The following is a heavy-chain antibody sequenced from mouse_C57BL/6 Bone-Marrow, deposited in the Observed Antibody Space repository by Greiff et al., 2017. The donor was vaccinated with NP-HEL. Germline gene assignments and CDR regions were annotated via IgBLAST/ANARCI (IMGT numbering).Heavy chain of an antibody. CDR1: GFNIKDDY. CDR2: IDPENGDT. Sequence: VHVKQSGAELVRPGASVKLSCTASGFNIKDDYMHWVKQRPEQGLEWIGWIDPENGDTEYASKFQGKATITADTSSNTDYLQLSSLTSEDTAVYYCTTWDDSLDYWGQGTTLTVSS. CDR3: TTWDDSLDY. V-gene: IGHV14-4*01. J-gene: IGHJ2*01. D-gene: IGHD2-4*01.